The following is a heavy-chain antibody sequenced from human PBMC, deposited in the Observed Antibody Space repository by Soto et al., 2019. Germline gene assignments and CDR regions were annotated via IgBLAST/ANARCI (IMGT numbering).Heavy chain of an antibody. CDR3: ASDTVARTTGYCCYGMDV. V-gene: IGHV4-61*01. CDR1: GGSVSSGSYY. Sequence: NPSETLSLTCTVSGGSVSSGSYYWSWIRQPPGKGLEWIGYIYYSGSTNYNPSLKSRVTISVDTSKNQFSLKLSPVTAADTAVYYCASDTVARTTGYCCYGMDVWGQGTTVTVSS. J-gene: IGHJ6*02. CDR2: IYYSGST. D-gene: IGHD4-17*01.